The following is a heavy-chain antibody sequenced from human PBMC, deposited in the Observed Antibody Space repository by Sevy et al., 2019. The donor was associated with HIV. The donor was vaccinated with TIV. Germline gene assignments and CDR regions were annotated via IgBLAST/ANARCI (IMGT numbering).Heavy chain of an antibody. Sequence: GGSLRLSCAASGFTFSSYSMNWVRQAPGKGLEWVSSISSGSSYIYYADSVKGRFTISRDNAKNSLYLQMNSLRAEDTAVYYCARDRSILLLWFGESRDDAFDIWGQGTMVTVSS. CDR2: ISSGSSYI. D-gene: IGHD3-10*01. V-gene: IGHV3-21*01. J-gene: IGHJ3*02. CDR1: GFTFSSYS. CDR3: ARDRSILLLWFGESRDDAFDI.